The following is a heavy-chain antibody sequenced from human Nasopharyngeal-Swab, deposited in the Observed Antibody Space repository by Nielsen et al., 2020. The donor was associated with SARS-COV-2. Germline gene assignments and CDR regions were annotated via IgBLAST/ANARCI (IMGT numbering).Heavy chain of an antibody. CDR3: ASLRADTPDFAY. CDR1: RFTFSRWP. V-gene: IGHV3-30*03. J-gene: IGHJ4*02. D-gene: IGHD2-15*01. Sequence: LSLTCVASRFTFSRWPMHWVRQAPGKGLEWVTVISSDGSDKQYVDSVKGRFTISRDNSKNTLYLQVKSLRADDTGVYHCASLRADTPDFAYLGQGTLVTVSS. CDR2: ISSDGSDK.